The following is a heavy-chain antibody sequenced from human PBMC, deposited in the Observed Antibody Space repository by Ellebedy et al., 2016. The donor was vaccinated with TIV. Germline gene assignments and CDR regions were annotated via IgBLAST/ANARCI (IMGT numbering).Heavy chain of an antibody. CDR3: ARHNSAVSRSWYFGDY. CDR2: IYPGDSDT. V-gene: IGHV5-51*01. J-gene: IGHJ4*02. CDR1: GYSFTSYW. D-gene: IGHD6-13*01. Sequence: ASVKVSCKASGYSFTSYWIGWVRQIPGQGLEWMGIIYPGDSDTRYSPSFQGTVTITADKSINTAYLQWSSRKASDTARYYGARHNSAVSRSWYFGDYWGQGTLVTVSS.